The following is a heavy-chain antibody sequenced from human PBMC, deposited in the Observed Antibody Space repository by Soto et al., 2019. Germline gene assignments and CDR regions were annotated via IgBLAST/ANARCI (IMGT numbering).Heavy chain of an antibody. CDR2: IDPSDSQT. D-gene: IGHD3-22*01. CDR3: ARQIYDSDTGPNFQYYFDS. CDR1: GYSFAGYW. Sequence: PQISCKGSGYSFAGYWITWVRQKPGKGLEWMGRIDPSDSQTYYSPSFRGHVTISVTKSITTVFLQWSSLRASDTAMYYCARQIYDSDTGPNFQYYFDSWGQGTPVTVSS. V-gene: IGHV5-10-1*01. J-gene: IGHJ4*02.